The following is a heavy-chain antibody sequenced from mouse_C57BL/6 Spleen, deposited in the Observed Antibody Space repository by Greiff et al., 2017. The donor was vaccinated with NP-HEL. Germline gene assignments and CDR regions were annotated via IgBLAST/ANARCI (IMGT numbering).Heavy chain of an antibody. Sequence: EVQLQESGGGLVKPGGSLKLSCAASGFTFSSYAMSWVRQTPEKRLEWVATISDGGSYTYYPDNVKGRFTISRDNAKNNLYLQMSHLKSEDTAMYYCAREGDYGYDGGAWFAYWGQGTLVTVSA. D-gene: IGHD2-2*01. CDR3: AREGDYGYDGGAWFAY. J-gene: IGHJ3*01. V-gene: IGHV5-4*01. CDR1: GFTFSSYA. CDR2: ISDGGSYT.